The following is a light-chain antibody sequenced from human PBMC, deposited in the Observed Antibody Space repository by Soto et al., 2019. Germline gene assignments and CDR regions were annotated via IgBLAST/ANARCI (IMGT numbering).Light chain of an antibody. V-gene: IGLV2-14*01. J-gene: IGLJ1*01. Sequence: QSVLTKPASVSGSPGQSITISCTGTSSDVGGYNYVSWYQQPPGKAPKLMIYDVTNRPSGVSDRFSGSKSGNTASLTISGLRPEDEADYYCSSYSTSTTPSYVFGTGTKVTVL. CDR1: SSDVGGYNY. CDR3: SSYSTSTTPSYV. CDR2: DVT.